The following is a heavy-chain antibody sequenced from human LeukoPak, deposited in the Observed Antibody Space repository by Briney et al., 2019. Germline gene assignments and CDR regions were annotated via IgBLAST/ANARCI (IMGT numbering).Heavy chain of an antibody. Sequence: ASVKVSCKASGYTFTSYGISWVRQAPGQGLEWMGWISAYNGNTNYAQKLQGRVTMTTDTSTSTAYMELRRLTSDDTAVYYCARGAESVTTPYFDYWGQGTLVTVSS. V-gene: IGHV1-18*01. D-gene: IGHD4-11*01. J-gene: IGHJ4*02. CDR1: GYTFTSYG. CDR3: ARGAESVTTPYFDY. CDR2: ISAYNGNT.